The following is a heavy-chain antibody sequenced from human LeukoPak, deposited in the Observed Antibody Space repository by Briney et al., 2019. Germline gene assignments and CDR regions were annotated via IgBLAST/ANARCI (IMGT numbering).Heavy chain of an antibody. J-gene: IGHJ4*02. CDR1: GGSFSGYY. Sequence: SETLSLTCAVYGGSFSGYYWSWIRQPPGKGLEWIGEINHSGSTNYNPSLKSRVTISVDTSKNQFSLKLSSVTAADTAVYYCAREHNYDILTGYTGASDYWGQGTLVTVSS. CDR2: INHSGST. V-gene: IGHV4-34*01. CDR3: AREHNYDILTGYTGASDY. D-gene: IGHD3-9*01.